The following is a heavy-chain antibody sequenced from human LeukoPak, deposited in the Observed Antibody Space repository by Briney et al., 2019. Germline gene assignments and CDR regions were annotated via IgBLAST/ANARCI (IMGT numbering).Heavy chain of an antibody. CDR2: INSDGSST. J-gene: IGHJ6*03. V-gene: IGHV3-74*01. D-gene: IGHD3-3*01. Sequence: GGSLRLSCAASGFTFSSYWMHWVRQAPGKGLVWVSRINSDGSSTSYADSVKGRFTISRDNAKNTLYLQMNSLRAEDTAVYYCARCITIFRVVYYYYMDVWGKGTTVTVSS. CDR1: GFTFSSYW. CDR3: ARCITIFRVVYYYYMDV.